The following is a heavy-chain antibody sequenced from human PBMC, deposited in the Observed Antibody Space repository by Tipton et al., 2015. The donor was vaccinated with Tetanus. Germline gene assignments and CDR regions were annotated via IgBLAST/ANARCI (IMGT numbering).Heavy chain of an antibody. CDR1: GHNSRSYW. J-gene: IGHJ5*02. CDR3: ARLPKHYSASGST. Sequence: QLVQSGAEVKKPGESLKISCKASGHNSRSYWISWVRQMPGKGLEWMGIIYPGDSDATYSPSFQGQVTISADKSIHTAYLQWRSLRASDTAIYFCARLPKHYSASGSTWGQGTLVTVSS. CDR2: IYPGDSDA. D-gene: IGHD3-10*01. V-gene: IGHV5-51*01.